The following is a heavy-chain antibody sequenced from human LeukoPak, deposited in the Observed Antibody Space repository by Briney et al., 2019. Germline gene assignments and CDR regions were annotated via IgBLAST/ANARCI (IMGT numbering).Heavy chain of an antibody. D-gene: IGHD2-15*01. Sequence: PSETLSLTCTVSGGSVSSSSYYWGWIRQPPGKGLEWIGSIYYSGSTSHNPSLKSRVTISVDTSKNQFSLRLSSVTAADTAVYYCARGFCSGGSCYPFDYWGQGTLVTVSS. V-gene: IGHV4-39*01. CDR3: ARGFCSGGSCYPFDY. J-gene: IGHJ4*02. CDR1: GGSVSSSSYY. CDR2: IYYSGST.